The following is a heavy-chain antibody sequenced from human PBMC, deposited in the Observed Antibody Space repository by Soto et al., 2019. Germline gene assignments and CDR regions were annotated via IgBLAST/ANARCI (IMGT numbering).Heavy chain of an antibody. CDR1: GFTLSDYY. Sequence: PGGSRRLACAASGFTLSDYYMRWIRQAQGKGLEWVSYISSSSSYTNYADSVKGRFIISRDNAKNSLFLQMNSLRAEDTAIYYCAATHVLPAELGYYYNGMDVWGQGTTVTVSS. V-gene: IGHV3-11*06. CDR2: ISSSSSYT. J-gene: IGHJ6*02. D-gene: IGHD2-2*01. CDR3: AATHVLPAELGYYYNGMDV.